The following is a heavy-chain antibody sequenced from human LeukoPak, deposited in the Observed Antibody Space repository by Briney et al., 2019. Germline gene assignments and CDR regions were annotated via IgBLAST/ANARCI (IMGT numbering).Heavy chain of an antibody. V-gene: IGHV5-51*01. CDR1: GYSFTSYW. D-gene: IGHD1-26*01. Sequence: GESLQISCQGSGYSFTSYWIGWVRQMPGKGLEWMGIIYPGDSDTRYSPSFQGQVTISADKSISTAYLQWSSLKASDTAMYYCARLPGIVGATNYFDYWGQGTLVTVSS. CDR3: ARLPGIVGATNYFDY. CDR2: IYPGDSDT. J-gene: IGHJ4*02.